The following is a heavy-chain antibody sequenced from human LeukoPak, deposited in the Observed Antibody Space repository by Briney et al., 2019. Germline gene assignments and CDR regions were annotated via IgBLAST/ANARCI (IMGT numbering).Heavy chain of an antibody. J-gene: IGHJ4*02. CDR3: AKDRVVVVLAASEGCDY. V-gene: IGHV3-23*01. CDR2: ISGSGGST. Sequence: GGSLRLSCAASGFTFSSYAMSWVRQAPGKGLEWVSAISGSGGSTYYADSVKGRLTISRDNSKNTLYLQMNSLRAEDTAVYYCAKDRVVVVLAASEGCDYWGQGTLVTVSS. D-gene: IGHD2-2*01. CDR1: GFTFSSYA.